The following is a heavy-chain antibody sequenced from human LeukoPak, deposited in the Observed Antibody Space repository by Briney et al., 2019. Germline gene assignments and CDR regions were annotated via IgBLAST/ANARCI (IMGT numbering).Heavy chain of an antibody. Sequence: PGRSLRLSCAASGFTFDDYAMHWVRQAPGKGLEWVSGNSWNSGSIGYADSVKGRFTISRDNAKNSLYLQMNSVRAEDTALYYCAKDISDRWLQGYYYYYGMDVRGQGTTVTVYS. CDR2: NSWNSGSI. CDR3: AKDISDRWLQGYYYYYGMDV. J-gene: IGHJ6*02. D-gene: IGHD5-12*01. V-gene: IGHV3-9*01. CDR1: GFTFDDYA.